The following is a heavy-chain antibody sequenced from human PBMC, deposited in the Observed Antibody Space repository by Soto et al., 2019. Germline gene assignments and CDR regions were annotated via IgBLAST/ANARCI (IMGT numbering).Heavy chain of an antibody. D-gene: IGHD6-13*01. Sequence: EVQLVESGGGLVQPGGSLRLSCAASGFTFSRFWMHWVRQAPGKGLVWVSRINTDGSSTTYADYVKGRFTISRDNAKNTLYLQMDSLRAEDTGVYYCTRDPGAYSSTWSFYFASWGQGTLVTVSS. CDR3: TRDPGAYSSTWSFYFAS. CDR2: INTDGSST. J-gene: IGHJ4*02. CDR1: GFTFSRFW. V-gene: IGHV3-74*01.